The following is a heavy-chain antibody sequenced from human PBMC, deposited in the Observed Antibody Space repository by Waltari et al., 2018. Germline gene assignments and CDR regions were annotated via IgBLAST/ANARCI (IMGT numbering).Heavy chain of an antibody. J-gene: IGHJ4*02. V-gene: IGHV3-74*01. CDR2: INGDGYGI. CDR3: ARKGGRGYAYGPFYFDY. D-gene: IGHD5-12*01. Sequence: EVQLVEAGGALVQPWGSLRLSCEASGFTFIDSWMLWVRQFPGKGPVWVSRINGDGYGITYSDSVKGRFTISRDNTKNTLYLQMNSLRVEDTAVYYCARKGGRGYAYGPFYFDYWGQGALVIVSS. CDR1: GFTFIDSW.